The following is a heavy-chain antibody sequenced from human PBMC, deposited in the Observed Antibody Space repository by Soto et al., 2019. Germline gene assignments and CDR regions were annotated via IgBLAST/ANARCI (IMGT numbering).Heavy chain of an antibody. CDR1: GLSVSSYG. CDR2: ISYDGSNK. D-gene: IGHD3-9*01. J-gene: IGHJ6*02. V-gene: IGHV3-30*18. Sequence: SPRLSCAACGLSVSSYGMHGARKEPGKGLEWVAVISYDGSNKYYADSVKGRFTISRDNSKNTLYLQMNSLRAEDTAVYYCAKDVLFFDGLPPLNYTFSVMDVGAQGTTVPVS. CDR3: AKDVLFFDGLPPLNYTFSVMDV.